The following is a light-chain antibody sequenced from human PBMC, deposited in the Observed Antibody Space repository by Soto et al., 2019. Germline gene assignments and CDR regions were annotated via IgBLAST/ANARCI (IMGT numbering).Light chain of an antibody. Sequence: QSALTQPASVSGSPGQSIIISCTGTSSDVGGYNYVSWYQQHPGKAPKLMIYEVSNRPSGVSNRFSGSKSGNTASLTISGLQAEDEADYYCSSYTSSRTYVLGTGTKVTVL. J-gene: IGLJ1*01. CDR2: EVS. V-gene: IGLV2-14*01. CDR3: SSYTSSRTYV. CDR1: SSDVGGYNY.